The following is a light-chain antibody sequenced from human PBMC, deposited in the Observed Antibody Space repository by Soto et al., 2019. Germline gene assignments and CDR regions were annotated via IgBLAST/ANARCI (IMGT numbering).Light chain of an antibody. CDR2: EVS. Sequence: QSALAQPASVSGSPGQSITIYCTGTSGDVGGYKFVSWYQQHPGKAPKLMIYEVSNRPSGVSSRFSGYKSGNTASLTISGLQAEDEADYFCSSYTGNIYVFGNGTKVTVL. V-gene: IGLV2-14*01. CDR1: SGDVGGYKF. CDR3: SSYTGNIYV. J-gene: IGLJ1*01.